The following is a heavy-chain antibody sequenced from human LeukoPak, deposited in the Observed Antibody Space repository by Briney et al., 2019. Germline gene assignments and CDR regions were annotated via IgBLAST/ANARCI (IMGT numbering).Heavy chain of an antibody. CDR2: INNSGDRR. V-gene: IGHV3-23*01. CDR1: GFIFSNYA. CDR3: ARGWYNFDY. Sequence: PGGSLRLSCAASGFIFSNYAKSWVRQAPGKGLEWVSGINNSGDRRFYADSVKGRFTISRDNSKNTLYLQMNSLRAEDTAVYYCARGWYNFDYWGQGTRVTVSS. D-gene: IGHD6-19*01. J-gene: IGHJ4*02.